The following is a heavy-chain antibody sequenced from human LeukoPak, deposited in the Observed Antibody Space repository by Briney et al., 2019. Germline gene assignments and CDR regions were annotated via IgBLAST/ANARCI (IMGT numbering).Heavy chain of an antibody. CDR3: TRIPSSTSSWYYFDY. D-gene: IGHD6-13*01. J-gene: IGHJ4*02. CDR1: GFTFSSYG. CDR2: IWYDGSNK. V-gene: IGHV3-33*01. Sequence: PGGSLRLSCAASGFTFSSYGMHWVRQAPGKGLEWVAVIWYDGSNKYYADSVKGRFTISRDNSKNTLYLQMNSLRAEDTAVYYWTRIPSSTSSWYYFDYWGQGTLVTVSS.